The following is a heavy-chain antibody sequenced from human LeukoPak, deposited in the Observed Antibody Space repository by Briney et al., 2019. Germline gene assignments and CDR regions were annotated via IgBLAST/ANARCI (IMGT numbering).Heavy chain of an antibody. V-gene: IGHV4-34*01. Sequence: SETLSLTCAVYGGSFSGYYWTWIRQPPGKGLEWIGEVDHTGSTNYNPSLKSRVTISTTTSKNQFSLKVTSVTAADTAVYYCARLMTSVLVLPVTPPDYYYMDVWGKGTTVTIAS. J-gene: IGHJ6*03. D-gene: IGHD2-8*02. CDR1: GGSFSGYY. CDR3: ARLMTSVLVLPVTPPDYYYMDV. CDR2: VDHTGST.